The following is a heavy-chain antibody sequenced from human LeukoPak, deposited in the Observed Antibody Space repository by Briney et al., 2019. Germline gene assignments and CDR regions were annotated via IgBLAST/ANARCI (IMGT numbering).Heavy chain of an antibody. CDR2: MYYSGST. V-gene: IGHV4-61*01. Sequence: SETLSLTCTVSGGSVSIRNYYWSWIRQPPGKGLEWIGYMYYSGSTNYNPSLKSRVTISVDTSKNQFSLKLRSVTAADTAVYYCARGRNHDSGGYRTYYFDYWGQGTLVTVSS. CDR3: ARGRNHDSGGYRTYYFDY. D-gene: IGHD3-22*01. CDR1: GGSVSIRNYY. J-gene: IGHJ4*02.